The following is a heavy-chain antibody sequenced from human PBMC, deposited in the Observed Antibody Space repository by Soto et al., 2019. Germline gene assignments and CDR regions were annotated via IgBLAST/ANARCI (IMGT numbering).Heavy chain of an antibody. CDR3: ARVGAGGMDV. CDR1: GFTFSSYA. Sequence: QVHLVESGGGVVQPGRSLRLSCAASGFTFSSYAMHWVRQSPCKGLEWLALISYDGSNTYYADSAKGRFLISRDNSKNALFLQMNSLRPEDTAVYQCARVGAGGMDVWGLGTTVTVSS. CDR2: ISYDGSNT. J-gene: IGHJ6*02. D-gene: IGHD3-16*01. V-gene: IGHV3-30*03.